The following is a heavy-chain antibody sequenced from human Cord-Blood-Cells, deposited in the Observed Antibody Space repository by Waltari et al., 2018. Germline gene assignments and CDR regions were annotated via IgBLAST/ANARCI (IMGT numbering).Heavy chain of an antibody. V-gene: IGHV1-3*01. CDR1: GYTFTSYA. CDR2: INAGNGNT. CDR3: ARVGDYGSGSYDY. D-gene: IGHD3-10*01. J-gene: IGHJ4*02. Sequence: QVQLVQSGAEVKKPGASVKVSCKASGYTFTSYAMHWVRQAPGQRLEWMGWINAGNGNTKYSKKFQGRVTITRDTSASTAYMELSSLRSEDTAVYYCARVGDYGSGSYDYWGQGTLVTVSS.